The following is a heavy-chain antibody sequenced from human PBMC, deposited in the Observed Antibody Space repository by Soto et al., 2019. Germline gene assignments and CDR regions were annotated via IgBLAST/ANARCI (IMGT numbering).Heavy chain of an antibody. CDR2: IYYSGST. Sequence: ASETLSPPRPVSGGSLRSYYWSWVRQPPGKGLEWIGYIYYSGSTNYNPSLKSRVTISVDTSKNQFSLKLSSVTAADTAVYYCARVRSNYYGSGYYFDYWGQGTLVTVSS. D-gene: IGHD3-10*01. CDR3: ARVRSNYYGSGYYFDY. CDR1: GGSLRSYY. V-gene: IGHV4-59*01. J-gene: IGHJ4*02.